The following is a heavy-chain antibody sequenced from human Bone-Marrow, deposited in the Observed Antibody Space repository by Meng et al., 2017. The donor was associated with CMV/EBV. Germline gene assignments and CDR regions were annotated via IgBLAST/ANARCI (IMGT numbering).Heavy chain of an antibody. Sequence: GSLGLSCTVSGGSISSSSYYWGWIRQPPGKGLECIGSIYYSGSTYYNPSLKSRVTISVDTSKNQFSLKLSSVTAAKTAVYYCAYLYRSSGDNDYWAQGKLVTVSS. D-gene: IGHD6-6*01. CDR1: GGSISSSSYY. CDR2: IYYSGST. V-gene: IGHV4-39*07. J-gene: IGHJ4*02. CDR3: AYLYRSSGDNDY.